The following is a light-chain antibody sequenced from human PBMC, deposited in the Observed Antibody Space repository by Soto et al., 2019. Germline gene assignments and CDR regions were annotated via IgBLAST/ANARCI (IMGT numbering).Light chain of an antibody. CDR3: CSYAGTYTYV. CDR1: SSNVGRYKY. CDR2: DVT. V-gene: IGLV2-11*01. J-gene: IGLJ1*01. Sequence: QSALTQPRSVSGSPGQSVTISCTGTSSNVGRYKYVSWYQHHPGKAPKLMIYDVTMRPSGVPDRFSGSKSDNTASLTISGLQAEDEADYYCCSYAGTYTYVFGTGTKVTVL.